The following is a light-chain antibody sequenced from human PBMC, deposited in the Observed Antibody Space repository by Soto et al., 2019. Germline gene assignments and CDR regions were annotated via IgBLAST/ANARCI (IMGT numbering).Light chain of an antibody. CDR2: DAS. Sequence: EIFLTQSPDTLSLSPGERATLTCRASQSVTNYIAWYQQRPGQAPRLPIYDASNRATGVPARFSGSGSGTDFTLTISDLEPEDLAVYYCQQRSNWPRTFGQGTKVDIK. V-gene: IGKV3-11*01. CDR1: QSVTNY. J-gene: IGKJ1*01. CDR3: QQRSNWPRT.